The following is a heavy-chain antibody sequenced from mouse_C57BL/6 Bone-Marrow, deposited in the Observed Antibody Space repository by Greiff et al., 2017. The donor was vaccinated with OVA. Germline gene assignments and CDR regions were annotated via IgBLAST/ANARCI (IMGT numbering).Heavy chain of an antibody. V-gene: IGHV1-55*01. Sequence: QVQLQQPGAELVKPGASVKMSCKASGYTFTSYWITWVKQRPGQGLEWIGDIYPGSGSTNYNEKFKSKATLTVDTSSSTAYMQLRSLTSEDSAVYYCAREETAQAYYAMDYWGQGTSVTVSA. CDR1: GYTFTSYW. CDR3: AREETAQAYYAMDY. D-gene: IGHD3-2*02. J-gene: IGHJ4*01. CDR2: IYPGSGST.